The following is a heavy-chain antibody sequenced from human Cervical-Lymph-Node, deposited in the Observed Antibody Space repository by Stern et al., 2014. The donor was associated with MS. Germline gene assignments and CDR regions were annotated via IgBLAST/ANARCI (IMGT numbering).Heavy chain of an antibody. CDR1: GVSLNNYY. D-gene: IGHD6-25*01. CDR2: AHNNGST. V-gene: IGHV4-59*01. CDR3: ARGRGSF. Sequence: QVQLQESGPGLVKPSETLSLTCNVSGVSLNNYYWSLIRQPPGKGLEWIGYAHNNGSTNYSPSLRGRVTISLDTSRNQFSLNLISVTAADTAVYFCARGRGSFWGQGILVTVSS. J-gene: IGHJ4*02.